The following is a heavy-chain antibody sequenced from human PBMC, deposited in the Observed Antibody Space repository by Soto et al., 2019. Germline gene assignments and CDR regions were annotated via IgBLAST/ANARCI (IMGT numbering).Heavy chain of an antibody. D-gene: IGHD3-16*01. CDR2: ISGDNGNT. V-gene: IGHV1-18*01. Sequence: QVQLVQSGAEVKKPGASVKVSCKASGYTFSNYGIIWVRQAPGQGLEWMGWISGDNGNTEYAQRLQGRVTMTTDTSMNTDHMELRSLRPDDTAVYSCARAFGTNNWREPWGQGTLVTVSS. CDR3: ARAFGTNNWREP. CDR1: GYTFSNYG. J-gene: IGHJ5*02.